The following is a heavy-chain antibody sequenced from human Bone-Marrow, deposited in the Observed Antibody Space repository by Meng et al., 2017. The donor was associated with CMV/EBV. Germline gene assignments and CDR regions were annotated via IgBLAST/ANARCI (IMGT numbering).Heavy chain of an antibody. V-gene: IGHV1-46*01. CDR2: INPSGGST. CDR1: GYTFTSYY. Sequence: ASVKVSCKASGYTFTSYYMHWVRQAPGQGLEWMGIINPSGGSTSYAQKFQGRVTMTRDTSTSTVYMELSSLRSEDTAIYYCAGGSSSQGFEYWGRGTLVTVSS. CDR3: AGGSSSQGFEY. J-gene: IGHJ4*02.